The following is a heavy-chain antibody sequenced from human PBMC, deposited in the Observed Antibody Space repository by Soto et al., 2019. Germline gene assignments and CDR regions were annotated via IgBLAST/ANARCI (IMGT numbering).Heavy chain of an antibody. CDR3: ARLVTTVSTWWFDP. J-gene: IGHJ5*02. D-gene: IGHD4-17*01. CDR1: GASISSGAYY. CDR2: IYYSGNT. Sequence: QVQLKESGPGLVKAPQTLSLTCTVSGASISSGAYYWSWIRQPPGKGLESIGYIYYSGNTYYNPSLKGRVTISVDTSKHQFSLKMSSVTAADTAVYFCARLVTTVSTWWFDPWGQGTLVTVSS. V-gene: IGHV4-30-4*01.